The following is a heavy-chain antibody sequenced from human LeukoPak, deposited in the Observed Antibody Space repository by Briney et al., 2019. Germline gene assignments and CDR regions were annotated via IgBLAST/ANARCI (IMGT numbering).Heavy chain of an antibody. Sequence: GRCLSLSRAVSRFAFRTYSTNGVRPAPGKGRECRSYISSSRSTKYYADVVRGGFTISRDNAKNSLYLQMNSLRDEDTAVYYCARDCYSSGCYGAFDIWGQGTMVTVS. J-gene: IGHJ3*02. D-gene: IGHD6-19*01. CDR2: ISSSRSTK. CDR3: ARDCYSSGCYGAFDI. V-gene: IGHV3-48*02. CDR1: RFAFRTYS.